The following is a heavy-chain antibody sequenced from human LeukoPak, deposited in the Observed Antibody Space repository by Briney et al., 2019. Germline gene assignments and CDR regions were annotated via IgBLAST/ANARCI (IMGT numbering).Heavy chain of an antibody. CDR2: LSSSGGST. V-gene: IGHV3-23*01. CDR3: ARGVTVTTDF. Sequence: GGSLRLSCVASGFFFSNYDMNWVRQAPGKGLEWVSGLSSSGGSTFYADSVKGRFTISRDNSKNTAYPQMNSLRGEDTAIYYCARGVTVTTDFWGQGTLVTVSS. D-gene: IGHD4-17*01. J-gene: IGHJ4*02. CDR1: GFFFSNYD.